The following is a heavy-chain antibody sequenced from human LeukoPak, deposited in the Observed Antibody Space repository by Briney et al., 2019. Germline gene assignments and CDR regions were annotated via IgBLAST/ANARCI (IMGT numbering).Heavy chain of an antibody. Sequence: SGGSLRLSCAASGLTVSNNYINWVRQAPGKGLEWVSVMHSDDTTYYADSVKGRFTISRDNFKNTLYLQMNTLRVEDTGVYYCASDRGYGGNSGDYWGQGTPVSVSS. D-gene: IGHD4-23*01. CDR1: GLTVSNNY. CDR2: MHSDDTT. J-gene: IGHJ4*02. CDR3: ASDRGYGGNSGDY. V-gene: IGHV3-66*01.